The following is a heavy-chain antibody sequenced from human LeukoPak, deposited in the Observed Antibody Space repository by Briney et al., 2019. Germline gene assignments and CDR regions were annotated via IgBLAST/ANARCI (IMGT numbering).Heavy chain of an antibody. J-gene: IGHJ6*03. CDR3: ARGLYDGVGNFYYYYMDV. CDR1: GFTFSSYA. CDR2: ISYDGSNK. Sequence: GGSLRLSCAASGFTFSSYAMHWVRQAPGKGLEWVAVISYDGSNKYYADSVKGRFTISRDNSKNTLYLQMNSLRAEDTAVYYCARGLYDGVGNFYYYYMDVWGKGTTVTVSS. D-gene: IGHD3-16*01. V-gene: IGHV3-30*07.